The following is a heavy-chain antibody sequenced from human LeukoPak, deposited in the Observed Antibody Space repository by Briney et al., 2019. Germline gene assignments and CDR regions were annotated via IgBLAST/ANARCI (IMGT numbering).Heavy chain of an antibody. CDR2: IYYSGST. J-gene: IGHJ4*02. V-gene: IGHV4-59*01. Sequence: PSETLSLTCTVSGGSISSYYWSWIRQPPGKGLEWIGYIYYSGSTNYNPSLKSRVTISVDTSKNQFSLKLSSVTAADTAVYYCARGYYDNSGYSNPFDYWGQGTLVTVSS. D-gene: IGHD3-22*01. CDR3: ARGYYDNSGYSNPFDY. CDR1: GGSISSYY.